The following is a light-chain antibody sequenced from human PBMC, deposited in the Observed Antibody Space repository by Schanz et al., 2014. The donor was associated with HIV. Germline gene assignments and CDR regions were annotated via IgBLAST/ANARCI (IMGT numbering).Light chain of an antibody. V-gene: IGLV1-40*01. CDR3: AVWDDSLNGRI. CDR2: GNS. J-gene: IGLJ2*01. CDR1: TSNIGANYD. Sequence: QSVLTQPPSVSGAPGQGVTISCTGSTSNIGANYDVHWYQQLPGTAPKLLIYGNSNRPSGVPDRFSASKSGTSASLAISGLRSEDEADYYCAVWDDSLNGRIFGGGTKLTVL.